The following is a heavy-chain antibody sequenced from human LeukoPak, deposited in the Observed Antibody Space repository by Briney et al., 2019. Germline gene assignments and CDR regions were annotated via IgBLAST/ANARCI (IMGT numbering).Heavy chain of an antibody. CDR2: ISYDGSNK. CDR1: GFTFSSYA. V-gene: IGHV3-30-3*01. CDR3: ARDTRPRSSGYRLGVTSTVTKGGPFDP. J-gene: IGHJ5*02. D-gene: IGHD4-17*01. Sequence: PGGSLRLSCAASGFTFSSYAMHWVRQAPGKGLEWVAVISYDGSNKYYADSVKGRFTISRDNSKNTLYLQMNSLRAEDTAVYYCARDTRPRSSGYRLGVTSTVTKGGPFDPWGQGTLVTVSS.